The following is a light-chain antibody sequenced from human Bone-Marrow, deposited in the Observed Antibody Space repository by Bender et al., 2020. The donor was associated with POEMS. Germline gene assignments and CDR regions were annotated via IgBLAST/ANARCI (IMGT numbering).Light chain of an antibody. CDR3: NSYTSSSTPVV. V-gene: IGLV2-14*03. CDR2: DVG. Sequence: QSALTQPASVSGSPGQSITISCTGTSSDVGGYNYVSWYQQHPGKAPKLMIYDVGNRPSGVSNRFSGSKSGNTASLTISGLQAEDEADYYCNSYTSSSTPVVFGGGTKLTVL. CDR1: SSDVGGYNY. J-gene: IGLJ2*01.